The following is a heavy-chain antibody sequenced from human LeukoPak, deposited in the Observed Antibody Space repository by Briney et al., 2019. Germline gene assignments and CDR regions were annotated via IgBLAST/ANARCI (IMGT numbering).Heavy chain of an antibody. J-gene: IGHJ2*01. Sequence: ASVKVSCKSSGYTFNAYYLHWVRQAPGQGVAWMGWINPNSGDTKYAQKFQGRVTMTGDTSISTAYMELSRLRFDDTAVYYCAILRLSTGLWWFFDLWGRGTLVTVSS. CDR2: INPNSGDT. V-gene: IGHV1-2*02. CDR1: GYTFNAYY. CDR3: AILRLSTGLWWFFDL. D-gene: IGHD2-8*02.